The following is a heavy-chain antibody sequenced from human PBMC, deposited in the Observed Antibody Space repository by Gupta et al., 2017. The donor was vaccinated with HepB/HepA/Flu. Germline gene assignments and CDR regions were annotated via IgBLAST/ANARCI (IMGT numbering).Heavy chain of an antibody. Sequence: EVQLVESGGGLIQPGGSLRLSCAASDFIVSSNYMYWVRQAPGRGLEWVSVIYSGGATDYTDSVKGRFTMSRDNSKNTLYLQMNSLRPEDTAVYYCARFLRSLNYIDYWGQGTLVTVSS. V-gene: IGHV3-53*01. CDR1: DFIVSSNY. CDR3: ARFLRSLNYIDY. CDR2: IYSGGAT. J-gene: IGHJ4*02. D-gene: IGHD3-16*02.